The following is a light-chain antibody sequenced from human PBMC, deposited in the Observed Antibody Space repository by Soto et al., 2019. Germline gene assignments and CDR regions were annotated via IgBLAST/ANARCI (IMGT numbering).Light chain of an antibody. Sequence: QSALTQPASVSGSPGQSITISCTGTSSDVGGYNYVSWYQQHPGKAPKLMIYEVSHRPSGVSNRFSGSKSGNTASLTISGLQAEGEADYYCSSYSGRSTPNWVFGGGTKLTVL. CDR2: EVS. CDR3: SSYSGRSTPNWV. J-gene: IGLJ3*02. CDR1: SSDVGGYNY. V-gene: IGLV2-14*01.